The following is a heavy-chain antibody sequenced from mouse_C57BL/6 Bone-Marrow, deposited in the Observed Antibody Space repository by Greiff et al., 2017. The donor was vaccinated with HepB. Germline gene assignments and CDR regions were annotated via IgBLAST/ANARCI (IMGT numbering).Heavy chain of an antibody. Sequence: EVKLVESEGGLVQPGSSMKLSCTASGFTFSDYYMAWVHQVPEKGLEWVANINYDGSSTYYLDSLKSRFIISRDNAKNILYLQMSSLKSEDTATYYCARVDWYFDVWGTGTTVTVSS. CDR1: GFTFSDYY. J-gene: IGHJ1*03. V-gene: IGHV5-16*01. CDR3: ARVDWYFDV. CDR2: INYDGSST.